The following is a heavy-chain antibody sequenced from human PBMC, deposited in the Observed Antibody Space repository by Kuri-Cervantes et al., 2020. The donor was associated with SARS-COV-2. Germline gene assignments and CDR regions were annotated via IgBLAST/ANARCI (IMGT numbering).Heavy chain of an antibody. CDR2: IYYSGST. CDR1: GGSISSSSYY. D-gene: IGHD2-2*03. J-gene: IGHJ6*02. CDR3: ARIMDIVVVPAAGYGMDV. V-gene: IGHV4-39*01. Sequence: ETLSLTCTVSGGSISSSSYYWGWIRQPPGKGLEWIGSIYYSGSTYYNPSLKSRVTISVDTSKNQFSLKLSSVTAADTAVYYCARIMDIVVVPAAGYGMDVWGQGTTVTVSS.